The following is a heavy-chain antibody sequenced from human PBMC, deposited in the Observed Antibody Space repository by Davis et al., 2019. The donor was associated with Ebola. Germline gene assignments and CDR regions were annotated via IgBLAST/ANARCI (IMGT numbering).Heavy chain of an antibody. Sequence: SETLSLTCAVYGGSFSGYYWSWIRQPPGKGLEWIGEINHSGSTNYNPSLKSRVTISVDTSKNQFSLKLSSVTATDTAVYYCARPSGYSSGWYNGAAFDIWGQGKMVTVSS. CDR1: GGSFSGYY. J-gene: IGHJ3*02. D-gene: IGHD6-19*01. CDR2: INHSGST. V-gene: IGHV4-34*01. CDR3: ARPSGYSSGWYNGAAFDI.